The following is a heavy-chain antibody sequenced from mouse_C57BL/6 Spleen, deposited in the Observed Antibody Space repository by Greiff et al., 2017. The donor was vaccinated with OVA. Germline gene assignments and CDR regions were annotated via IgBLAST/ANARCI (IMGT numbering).Heavy chain of an antibody. D-gene: IGHD1-1*01. CDR1: GYTFTSYW. V-gene: IGHV1-53*01. CDR3: ARGDYGSSYVGYYAMDY. J-gene: IGHJ4*01. Sequence: QVQLQQPGTELVKPGASVKLSCKASGYTFTSYWMHWVKQRPGQGLEWIGNINPSNGGTNYNEKFKSKATLTVEKSSSTAYMQLSSLTSEDSAVYYCARGDYGSSYVGYYAMDYWGQGTSVTVSS. CDR2: INPSNGGT.